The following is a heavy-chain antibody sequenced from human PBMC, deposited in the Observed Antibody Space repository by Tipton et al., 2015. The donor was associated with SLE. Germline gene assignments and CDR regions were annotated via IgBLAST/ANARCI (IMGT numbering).Heavy chain of an antibody. V-gene: IGHV4-31*03. J-gene: IGHJ4*01. Sequence: TLSLTCTVSGASITSGGYYWTWIRQRPGQGLEFIGYMYHSGTSGTPYYDPSLKSRVTISVDTSVNQFSLTMRSVTAADTAVYYCATYLGSRVYWGLGTPVPVSS. CDR3: ATYLGSRVY. CDR2: MYHSGTSGTP. CDR1: GASITSGGYY. D-gene: IGHD1-26*01.